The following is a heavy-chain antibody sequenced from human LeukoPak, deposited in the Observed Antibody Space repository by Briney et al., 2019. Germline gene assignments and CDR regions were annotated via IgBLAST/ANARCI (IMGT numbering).Heavy chain of an antibody. CDR3: ATSPYSGSYYGEGGWFDP. D-gene: IGHD1-26*01. CDR1: GGSISSSSYY. CDR2: IYYSGST. V-gene: IGHV4-39*07. Sequence: SETLSLTCTVSGGSISSSSYYWGWIRQPPGKGLEWIGSIYYSGSTYYNPSLKSRVTISVDTSKNQFSLKLSSVTAADTAVYYCATSPYSGSYYGEGGWFDPWGQGTLVTVSS. J-gene: IGHJ5*02.